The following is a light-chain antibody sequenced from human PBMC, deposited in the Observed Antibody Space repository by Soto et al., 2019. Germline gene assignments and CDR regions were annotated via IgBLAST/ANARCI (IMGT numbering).Light chain of an antibody. V-gene: IGKV1-39*01. CDR1: QGISSY. Sequence: DIQMTQSPSTLSGSVGDRVTITCRASQGISSYLAWYQQKPGEAPKLLIYAASTLYGGVPSRFSGSRSGTDFTLTISSLQPEDFATYYCQQSYSRVTFGQGTKVDIK. J-gene: IGKJ1*01. CDR3: QQSYSRVT. CDR2: AAS.